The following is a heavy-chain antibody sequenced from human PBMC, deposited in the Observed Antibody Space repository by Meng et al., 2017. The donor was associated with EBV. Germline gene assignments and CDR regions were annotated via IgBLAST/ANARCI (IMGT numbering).Heavy chain of an antibody. J-gene: IGHJ4*02. CDR2: LIPMSGAP. CDR1: GGTFRSDA. Sequence: QAQVQACGAGVKKPGSSVKVSCRTSGGTFRSDAVRWVRQAPGQGLEWMGGLIPMSGAPHYAQKFQDRVTIIADESTSTHSMELNNLRFEDTAMYYCASESGRGFTPDYWGQGTLVTVSS. CDR3: ASESGRGFTPDY. V-gene: IGHV1-69*01. D-gene: IGHD3-10*01.